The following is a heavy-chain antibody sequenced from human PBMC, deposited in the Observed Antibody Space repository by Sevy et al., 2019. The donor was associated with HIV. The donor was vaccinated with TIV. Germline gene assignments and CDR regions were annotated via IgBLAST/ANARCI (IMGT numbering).Heavy chain of an antibody. CDR3: ASDRSYTSGPNWFAP. Sequence: GGSLRLSCAASGFTFNNYAMSWVRQTPGKGLEWVSVISGSGGSTYYADSVKGRFTISRDNSNNTLDLQMISLRAEDKAVSYCASDRSYTSGPNWFAPWGQGTLVTVSS. V-gene: IGHV3-23*01. D-gene: IGHD6-25*01. CDR2: ISGSGGST. CDR1: GFTFNNYA. J-gene: IGHJ5*02.